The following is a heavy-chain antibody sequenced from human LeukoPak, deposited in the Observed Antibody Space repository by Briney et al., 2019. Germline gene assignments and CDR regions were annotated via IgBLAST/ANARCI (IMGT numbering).Heavy chain of an antibody. CDR2: ISYDGSNK. D-gene: IGHD3-22*01. Sequence: PGRSLRLSCAASGFTFSSYAMHWVRQAPGKGLEWVAVISYDGSNKYYADSVKGRFTISRDNSKNTLYLQMNSLRAEDTAVYYCARGGFYDSPAWGQGTLVTVSS. CDR3: ARGGFYDSPA. CDR1: GFTFSSYA. J-gene: IGHJ5*02. V-gene: IGHV3-30*14.